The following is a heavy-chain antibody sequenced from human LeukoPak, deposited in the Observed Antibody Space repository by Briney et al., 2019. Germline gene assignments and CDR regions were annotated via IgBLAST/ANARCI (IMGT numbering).Heavy chain of an antibody. D-gene: IGHD2-2*01. Sequence: SETLSLTCTVSGGSISSSSYYWGWIRQPPGKGLEWIGSIYYSGSTYYNPSLKSRVTISVDTSKNQFSLKLSSVTAADTAVYYCARDQVVPAAMEYYYYMDVWGKGTTVTVSS. CDR2: IYYSGST. CDR1: GGSISSSSYY. V-gene: IGHV4-39*07. J-gene: IGHJ6*03. CDR3: ARDQVVPAAMEYYYYMDV.